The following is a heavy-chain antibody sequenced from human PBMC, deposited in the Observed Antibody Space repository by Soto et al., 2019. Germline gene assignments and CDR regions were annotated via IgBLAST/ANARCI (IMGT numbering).Heavy chain of an antibody. CDR2: INHSGST. Sequence: SETLSLTCAVYGGSFSGYYWSWIRQPPGKGLEWIGEINHSGSTNYNPSLKSRVTISVDTSKNQFSLKLSSVTAADTAVYYCASGVYCSGGSCSFDPWAKGTLVSVSS. D-gene: IGHD2-15*01. CDR1: GGSFSGYY. V-gene: IGHV4-34*01. J-gene: IGHJ5*02. CDR3: ASGVYCSGGSCSFDP.